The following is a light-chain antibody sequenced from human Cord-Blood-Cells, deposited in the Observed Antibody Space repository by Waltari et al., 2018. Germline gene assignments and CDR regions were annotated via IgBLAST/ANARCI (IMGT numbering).Light chain of an antibody. CDR2: DTS. CDR3: LLSYSGANWV. J-gene: IGLJ3*02. Sequence: QAVVTQEPSLTVSPGGTVTLTCGSSTGAVTSGHYPYWFQQKPGQAPRTLIYDTSNKHSWTPARFSDSLLGGKAALTLSGAQPEDEAEYYCLLSYSGANWVFGGGTKLTVL. CDR1: TGAVTSGHY. V-gene: IGLV7-46*01.